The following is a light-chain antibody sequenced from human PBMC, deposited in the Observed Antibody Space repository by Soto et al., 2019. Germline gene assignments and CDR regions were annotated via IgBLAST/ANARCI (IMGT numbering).Light chain of an antibody. Sequence: EIVKTQSPATLSVSPGERATISCRASQSVSSNLAWYQQKPGQAPRLLIYGASTRATGIPARFSGSGSGTEFTLTISSLQSEDFAVYYCQQYNNWPPLTFGQGTRLEIK. CDR1: QSVSSN. V-gene: IGKV3-15*01. J-gene: IGKJ5*01. CDR2: GAS. CDR3: QQYNNWPPLT.